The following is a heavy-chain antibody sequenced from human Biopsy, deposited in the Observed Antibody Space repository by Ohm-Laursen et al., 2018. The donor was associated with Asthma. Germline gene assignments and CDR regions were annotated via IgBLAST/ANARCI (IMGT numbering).Heavy chain of an antibody. CDR2: VSWNSGSI. CDR1: GFTFDDYA. V-gene: IGHV3-9*01. CDR3: VKDIRLQLWGFDS. D-gene: IGHD6-13*01. Sequence: SLRLSCTASGFTFDDYAMYWVRQAPGKGLEWVSGVSWNSGSIDYADSVKGRFTISRDNAKNSLYLQMNSLRGADTALYYCVKDIRLQLWGFDSWGQGTLVTVSS. J-gene: IGHJ4*02.